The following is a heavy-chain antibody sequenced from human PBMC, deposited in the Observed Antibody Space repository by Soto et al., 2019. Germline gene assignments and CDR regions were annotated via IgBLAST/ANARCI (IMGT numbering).Heavy chain of an antibody. CDR1: GGSFSGYY. V-gene: IGHV4-34*01. Sequence: KPSETLSLTCAVYGGSFSGYYWSWIRQPPGKGLEWIGEINHSGSTNYNPSLKSRVTISVDTSKNQFSLKLSSVTAADTAVYYCARERRYGGNLRYFYYGMDVWGQGTTVTVSS. J-gene: IGHJ6*02. CDR2: INHSGST. CDR3: ARERRYGGNLRYFYYGMDV. D-gene: IGHD2-21*02.